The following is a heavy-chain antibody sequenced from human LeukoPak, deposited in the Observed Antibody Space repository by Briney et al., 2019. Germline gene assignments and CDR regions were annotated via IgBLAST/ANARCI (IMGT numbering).Heavy chain of an antibody. CDR2: IIPIFGTA. CDR3: ARGRTVSAIFGVVTGDFDY. CDR1: GGTFSSYA. Sequence: VASVKVSCKASGGTFSSYAISWVRQAPGQGLEWMGGIIPIFGTANYAQKFQGRVTITTDESTSTAYMELSSLRSEDTAVYYCARGRTVSAIFGVVTGDFDYWGQGTLVTVPS. D-gene: IGHD3-3*01. J-gene: IGHJ4*02. V-gene: IGHV1-69*05.